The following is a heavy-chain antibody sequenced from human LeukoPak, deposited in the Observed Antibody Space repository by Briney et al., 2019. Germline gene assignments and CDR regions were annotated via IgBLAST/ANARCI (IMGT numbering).Heavy chain of an antibody. CDR2: IRKDGSEK. J-gene: IGHJ6*02. CDR1: GFSFSSYW. Sequence: GGSLRLSCVASGFSFSSYWMSWVRQAPGKGLEWVANIRKDGSEKYYIDSVKGRFTISRDNAKNSLYLQMNSLRAEDTALYYCAKDGYYYGMDVWGQGTTVTVSS. CDR3: AKDGYYYGMDV. V-gene: IGHV3-7*03.